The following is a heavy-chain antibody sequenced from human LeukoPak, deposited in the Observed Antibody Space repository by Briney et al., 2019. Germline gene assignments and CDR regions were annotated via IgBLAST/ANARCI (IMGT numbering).Heavy chain of an antibody. V-gene: IGHV1-8*02. CDR3: ARGAPYDFWSGYYYYYYYGMDV. J-gene: IGHJ6*02. Sequence: GASVKVSCKASGYTFTSYGISWVRQATGQGLEWMGWMNPNSGNTGYAQKFQGRVTMTRNTSISTAYMELSSLRSEDTAVYYCARGAPYDFWSGYYYYYYYGMDVWGQGTTVTVSS. CDR2: MNPNSGNT. D-gene: IGHD3-3*01. CDR1: GYTFTSYG.